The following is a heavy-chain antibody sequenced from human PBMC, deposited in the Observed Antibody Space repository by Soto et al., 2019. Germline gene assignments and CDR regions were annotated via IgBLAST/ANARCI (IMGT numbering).Heavy chain of an antibody. Sequence: GESLKISCKGSGYTFTTYWIGWVRQMPGKGLEWVAIIYPGDSQTRYSPSFQGQVTISVDRSIDTAHLQWSSLKASDTAIYFCARYSSGNGPDYWGQGTMVTVSS. CDR1: GYTFTTYW. D-gene: IGHD6-13*01. CDR3: ARYSSGNGPDY. J-gene: IGHJ4*02. CDR2: IYPGDSQT. V-gene: IGHV5-51*01.